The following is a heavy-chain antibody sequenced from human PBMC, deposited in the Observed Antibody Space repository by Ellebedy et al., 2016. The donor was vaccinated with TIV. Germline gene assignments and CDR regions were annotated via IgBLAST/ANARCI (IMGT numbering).Heavy chain of an antibody. D-gene: IGHD3-10*01. J-gene: IGHJ4*02. CDR3: ARFTMALDY. Sequence: GESLKISCAASGFTFSDFWMTWVRQAPGQGPEWVANINKDGSTKWYVDSVKGRFTISRDNAKSSMFLQVNSLRAEDTAVYYCARFTMALDYWGQGTPVTVSS. V-gene: IGHV3-7*01. CDR1: GFTFSDFW. CDR2: INKDGSTK.